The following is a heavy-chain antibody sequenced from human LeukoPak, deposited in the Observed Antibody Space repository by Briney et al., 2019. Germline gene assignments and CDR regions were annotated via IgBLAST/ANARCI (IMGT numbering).Heavy chain of an antibody. J-gene: IGHJ4*02. Sequence: SETLSLTCAVYGGSFSGYYWSWIRQPPGKGLEWIGELNHSGSTNYNPSLKSRVTISVDTSKNQFSLKLSSVTAADTAVYYCARERVTTFMNVRSAPFDYWGQGTLVTVSS. CDR3: ARERVTTFMNVRSAPFDY. D-gene: IGHD4-17*01. CDR2: LNHSGST. V-gene: IGHV4-34*01. CDR1: GGSFSGYY.